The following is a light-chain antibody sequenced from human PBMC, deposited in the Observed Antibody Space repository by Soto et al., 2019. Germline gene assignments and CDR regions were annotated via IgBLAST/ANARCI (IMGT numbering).Light chain of an antibody. CDR2: GAS. V-gene: IGKV3D-20*02. CDR1: QSVSSSY. J-gene: IGKJ4*01. Sequence: EIVMTQSPATLSVSPGERATLSCRASQSVSSSYLAWYQQKPGQAPRLLIYGASNRATGIPARFSGSGSGTDFTLTISSLEPEDFAVYYRQQRSNWPLTFGGGTKVDIK. CDR3: QQRSNWPLT.